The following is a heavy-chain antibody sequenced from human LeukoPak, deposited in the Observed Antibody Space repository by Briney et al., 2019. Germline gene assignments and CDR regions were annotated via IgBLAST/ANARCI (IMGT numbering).Heavy chain of an antibody. J-gene: IGHJ4*02. CDR1: GFTFSDYY. CDR3: AKDARSGWYVYYFDY. Sequence: KPWGSLRLSCAASGFTFSDYYMSWIRQAPGKGLEWVSYISSSGSTIYYADSVKGRFTISRDNAKNSLYLQMNSLRAEDTAVYYCAKDARSGWYVYYFDYWGQGTLVTVSS. D-gene: IGHD6-19*01. CDR2: ISSSGSTI. V-gene: IGHV3-11*01.